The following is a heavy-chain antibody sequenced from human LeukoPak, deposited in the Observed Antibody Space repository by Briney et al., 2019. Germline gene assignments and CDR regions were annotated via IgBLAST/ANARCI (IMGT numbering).Heavy chain of an antibody. CDR2: IYNSGST. J-gene: IGHJ4*02. V-gene: IGHV4-59*01. CDR1: GGSIGNYY. D-gene: IGHD2-2*01. Sequence: SETLSLTCSVSGGSIGNYYWSWIRQSPGKGPEWIGYIYNSGSTNYNPSLKSRVTISPDTSKKQFSLKLTSVTAADTAIYYCATEYCASSSCRFDSWGQGTLVTVSS. CDR3: ATEYCASSSCRFDS.